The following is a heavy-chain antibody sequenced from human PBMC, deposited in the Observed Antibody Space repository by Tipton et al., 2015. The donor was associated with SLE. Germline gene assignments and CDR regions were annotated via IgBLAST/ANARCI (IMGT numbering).Heavy chain of an antibody. J-gene: IGHJ6*02. Sequence: SLRLCCAASGFSIDEHAMHWVRQVPGKGLEWVSGINWNGDIIGYADSLKGRFTVSRDNAENSLYLQRNSLRGEDTALYYCARDNGKAIQLWVLTSHSYYYAMDVWGQGTTVIVSS. CDR2: INWNGDII. CDR1: GFSIDEHA. CDR3: ARDNGKAIQLWVLTSHSYYYAMDV. V-gene: IGHV3-9*01. D-gene: IGHD1-1*01.